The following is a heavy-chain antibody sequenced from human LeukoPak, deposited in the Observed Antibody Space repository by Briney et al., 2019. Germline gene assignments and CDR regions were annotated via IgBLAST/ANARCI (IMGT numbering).Heavy chain of an antibody. D-gene: IGHD3-16*01. J-gene: IGHJ4*02. CDR3: AKGAYDYIEMGYFDY. Sequence: PGGSLRLSCAASGFSLSNSAMSWVRQAPGKGVEWLSLIVASSGSTFYADSVKGRFTISRDNSKNTLYLQMNSLRADDTAVYYCAKGAYDYIEMGYFDYWGQGTLVTVSS. CDR1: GFSLSNSA. CDR2: IVASSGST. V-gene: IGHV3-23*01.